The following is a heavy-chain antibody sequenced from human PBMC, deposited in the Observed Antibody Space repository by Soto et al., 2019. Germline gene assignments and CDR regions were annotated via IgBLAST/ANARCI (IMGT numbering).Heavy chain of an antibody. Sequence: ASVKVSCKAAGYTFTIYGISWVRQAPGQGLEWMGWISAYNGNTNYAQKLQGRGTMTTDTSTSTAYMELRSLRSDDTAVYYCARDGAPYCSGGSCLPRTIWGQGTMVTVSS. V-gene: IGHV1-18*01. CDR1: GYTFTIYG. CDR2: ISAYNGNT. J-gene: IGHJ3*02. CDR3: ARDGAPYCSGGSCLPRTI. D-gene: IGHD2-15*01.